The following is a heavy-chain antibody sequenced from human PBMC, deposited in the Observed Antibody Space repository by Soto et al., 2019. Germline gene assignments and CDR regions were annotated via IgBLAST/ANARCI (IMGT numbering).Heavy chain of an antibody. CDR3: ARALRAYCGGDCYSAHFDY. CDR1: GGSVSSGSYY. D-gene: IGHD2-21*02. V-gene: IGHV4-61*01. CDR2: IYYSGST. Sequence: QVQLQESGPGLVKPSETLSLTCTVSGGSVSSGSYYWSWIRQPPGKGLEWIGYIYYSGSTNYNPSLKSRVTISVDTSKNQFSLKLSSVTAADTAVYYCARALRAYCGGDCYSAHFDYWGQGTLVTVSS. J-gene: IGHJ4*02.